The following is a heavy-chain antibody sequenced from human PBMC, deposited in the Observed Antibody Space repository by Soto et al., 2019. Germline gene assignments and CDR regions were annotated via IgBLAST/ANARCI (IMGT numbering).Heavy chain of an antibody. Sequence: PSETLSLTCTVSGGSISSYYWSRIRQPPGKGLEWIGYIYYSGSTNYNPSLKSRVTISVDTSKNQFSLKLSSVTAADTAVYYCARREYSSGWYFDYWGQGTLVTVSS. D-gene: IGHD6-19*01. J-gene: IGHJ4*02. CDR3: ARREYSSGWYFDY. CDR1: GGSISSYY. V-gene: IGHV4-59*08. CDR2: IYYSGST.